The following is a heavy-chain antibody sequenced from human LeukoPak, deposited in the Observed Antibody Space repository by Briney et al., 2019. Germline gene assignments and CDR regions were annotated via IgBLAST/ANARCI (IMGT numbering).Heavy chain of an antibody. Sequence: GGSLRLSCAASGFTFSSYWMSWVRQAPGKGLEWVANIKKDESEKYYVDSVKGRFTISRDNAKKSLYLQMNSLRAEDTAVYYCARHLSGITGYTYGRRIDYWGQGTLVTVSS. J-gene: IGHJ4*02. V-gene: IGHV3-7*01. CDR1: GFTFSSYW. CDR3: ARHLSGITGYTYGRRIDY. D-gene: IGHD5-18*01. CDR2: IKKDESEK.